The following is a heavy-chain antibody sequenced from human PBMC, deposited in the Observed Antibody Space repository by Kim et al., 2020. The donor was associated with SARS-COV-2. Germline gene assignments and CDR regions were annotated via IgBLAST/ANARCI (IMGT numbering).Heavy chain of an antibody. CDR3: ARVATMVRGVTRALDY. Sequence: SLKSRVTISVDTTKNQFSLKLISVTAPDTAVYYCARVATMVRGVTRALDYWGQGTLVTVSS. V-gene: IGHV4-34*13. D-gene: IGHD3-10*01. J-gene: IGHJ4*02.